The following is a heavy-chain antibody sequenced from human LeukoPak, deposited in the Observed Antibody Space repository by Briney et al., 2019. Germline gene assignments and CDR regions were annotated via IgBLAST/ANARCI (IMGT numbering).Heavy chain of an antibody. Sequence: GESLKISCQGFGFSFSRYWIGWVRQMPGRGLEWMGIIYCGDSDTRYCPSFQGQVTISADRSTSTAYLQWSSLKASDTAIYYCARSALSSGSLYYFEYWGQGTLVTVSS. D-gene: IGHD1-26*01. CDR3: ARSALSSGSLYYFEY. J-gene: IGHJ4*02. CDR2: IYCGDSDT. CDR1: GFSFSRYW. V-gene: IGHV5-51*01.